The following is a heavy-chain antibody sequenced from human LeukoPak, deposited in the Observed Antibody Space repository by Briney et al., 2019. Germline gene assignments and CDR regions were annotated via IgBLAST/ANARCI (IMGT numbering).Heavy chain of an antibody. Sequence: GGSLRLSCAASGFAFNTYWMTWVRQAPGRGLEWVANVRQDGGEGHYVDSVKGRFTVSRDNAENSLYLQLNSLRIEDTAVYYCVTRLCSISACRASSSLSFDVWGKGTTVTVSS. CDR2: VRQDGGEG. CDR3: VTRLCSISACRASSSLSFDV. J-gene: IGHJ6*04. CDR1: GFAFNTYW. D-gene: IGHD3-10*02. V-gene: IGHV3-7*01.